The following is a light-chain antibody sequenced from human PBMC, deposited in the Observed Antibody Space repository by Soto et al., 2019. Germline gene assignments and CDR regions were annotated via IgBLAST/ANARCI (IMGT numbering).Light chain of an antibody. CDR1: SSNIGSNT. Sequence: QSVLTQPPSASGTPGQRVTIFCSGSSSNIGSNTVTWYQQLPGTAPKLLIYSNNQRPSGVPDRFSGSKSGTSASLAISGLQSEDEADYYCAAWDDSLNGYWVFGGGTKLTVL. V-gene: IGLV1-44*01. CDR2: SNN. CDR3: AAWDDSLNGYWV. J-gene: IGLJ3*02.